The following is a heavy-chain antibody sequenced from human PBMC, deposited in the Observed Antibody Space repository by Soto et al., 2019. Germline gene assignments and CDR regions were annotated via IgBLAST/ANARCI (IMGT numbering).Heavy chain of an antibody. J-gene: IGHJ4*02. CDR1: GGSFSGYY. V-gene: IGHV4-34*01. CDR3: ARAWSGLVLDY. D-gene: IGHD6-19*01. CDR2: INHSGST. Sequence: SETLSLTCAVYGGSFSGYYWSWIRQPPGKGLEWIGEINHSGSTNYNPSLKSRVTISVDTSKNQFSLKLSSVTAADTAVYYCARAWSGLVLDYWGQGTLVTVSS.